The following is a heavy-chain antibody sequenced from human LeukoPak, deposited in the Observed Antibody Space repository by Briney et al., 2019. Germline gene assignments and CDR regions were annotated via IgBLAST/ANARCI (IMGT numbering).Heavy chain of an antibody. J-gene: IGHJ1*01. D-gene: IGHD3-22*01. CDR2: ISWNSGSI. CDR1: GFTFDDYA. CDR3: AKGGYYDSSGYYQSPAEYFQH. Sequence: GRSLRLSCAASGFTFDDYAMHWVRQAPGKGLEWVSGISWNSGSIGYADSVKGRFTISRDNAKNSLYLQMNSLRAEDTALYYCAKGGYYDSSGYYQSPAEYFQHWGQGTLVTVSS. V-gene: IGHV3-9*01.